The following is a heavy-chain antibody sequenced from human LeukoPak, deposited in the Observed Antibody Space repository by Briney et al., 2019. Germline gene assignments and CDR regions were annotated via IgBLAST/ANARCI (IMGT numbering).Heavy chain of an antibody. CDR1: GGSLSSSNW. V-gene: IGHV4-4*02. CDR3: ARVRSGWYSGYYFDY. D-gene: IGHD6-19*01. Sequence: SGTLSLTCAVSGGSLSSSNWWSWVRHPPGKGLEWIGEIYHSGSTNYNPSLKSRVTISVDKSKNQFSLKLSSVTAADTAVYYCARVRSGWYSGYYFDYWGQGTLVTVSS. CDR2: IYHSGST. J-gene: IGHJ4*02.